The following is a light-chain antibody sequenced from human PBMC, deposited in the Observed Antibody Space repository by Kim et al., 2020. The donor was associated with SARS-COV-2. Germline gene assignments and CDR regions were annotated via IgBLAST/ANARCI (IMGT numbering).Light chain of an antibody. V-gene: IGLV2-8*01. CDR3: NSYAGSVL. CDR1: SSDVGTYNY. J-gene: IGLJ2*01. Sequence: PGQSVTISCTGTSSDVGTYNYVSWYQQHPGKAPKLIIYEVSERPSGVPDRFSGSKSGNTASLTVSGLQAEDEADYYCNSYAGSVLFGGGTQLTVL. CDR2: EVS.